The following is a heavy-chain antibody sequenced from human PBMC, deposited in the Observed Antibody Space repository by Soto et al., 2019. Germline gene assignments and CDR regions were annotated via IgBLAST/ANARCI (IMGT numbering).Heavy chain of an antibody. V-gene: IGHV5-51*01. Sequence: HGESLKISCKGSGYSFTSYWIGWVRQMPGKGLEWMGIIYPGDSDTRYSPSFQGQVTISADKSISTAYLQWSSLKASDTAMYYCARYDILTGYYAYYYYGMDVWGQGTTVTVSS. J-gene: IGHJ6*02. CDR2: IYPGDSDT. CDR3: ARYDILTGYYAYYYYGMDV. CDR1: GYSFTSYW. D-gene: IGHD3-9*01.